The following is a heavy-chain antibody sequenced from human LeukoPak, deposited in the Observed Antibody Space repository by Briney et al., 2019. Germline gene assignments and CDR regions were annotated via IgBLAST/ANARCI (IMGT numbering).Heavy chain of an antibody. CDR3: ARSKSVAGSFDY. CDR2: IIPILGIA. CDR1: GGTFSSYT. V-gene: IGHV1-69*02. D-gene: IGHD6-19*01. J-gene: IGHJ4*02. Sequence: GVSVKVSCKASGGTFSSYTICWVRQAPGQGLEWMGRIIPILGIANYPQKFQGRVTITADKSTSTAYMELSSLRSEDTAVYYCARSKSVAGSFDYWGQGTLVTVSS.